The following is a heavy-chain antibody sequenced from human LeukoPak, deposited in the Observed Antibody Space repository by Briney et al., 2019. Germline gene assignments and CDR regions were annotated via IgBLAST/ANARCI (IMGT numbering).Heavy chain of an antibody. J-gene: IGHJ4*02. CDR3: ARGTEKTRISGYYSFDH. Sequence: SETLSLTCTASGGSISGYFWTWIRQPAGKELEWIGRVYTSGTTYYNPSLESRVTISLDTFNNQFSLRVTSVTAADTAIYYCARGTEKTRISGYYSFDHWGRGLLVTVSS. CDR1: GGSISGYF. CDR2: VYTSGTT. D-gene: IGHD5-12*01. V-gene: IGHV4-4*07.